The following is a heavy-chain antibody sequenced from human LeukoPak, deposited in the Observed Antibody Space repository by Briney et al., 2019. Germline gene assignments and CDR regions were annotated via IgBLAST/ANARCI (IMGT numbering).Heavy chain of an antibody. J-gene: IGHJ4*02. CDR1: GITFSSYW. V-gene: IGHV3-7*01. CDR2: IKQDGSEK. D-gene: IGHD2-2*01. CDR3: ATISSPMDY. Sequence: GGSLRLSCAASGITFSSYWMSWVRQAPGKGLEWVANIKQDGSEKYYVDSVKGRFTISRDNAKNSLYLQMNGLKTEDAAVYYCATISSPMDYWGQGTLVTVSS.